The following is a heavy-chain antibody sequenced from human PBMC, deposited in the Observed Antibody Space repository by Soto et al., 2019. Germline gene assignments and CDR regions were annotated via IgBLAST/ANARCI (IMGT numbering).Heavy chain of an antibody. V-gene: IGHV4-59*08. Sequence: SETLSLTCTVSGGSISSYYWSWIRQPPGKGLEWIGYIYYSGSTNYNPSLKSRVTISVDTSKNQFSLKLSSVTAADTAEYYCTRGSSPDYGALYYFDYGGQETLVTVSS. CDR3: TRGSSPDYGALYYFDY. J-gene: IGHJ4*02. CDR1: GGSISSYY. D-gene: IGHD4-17*01. CDR2: IYYSGST.